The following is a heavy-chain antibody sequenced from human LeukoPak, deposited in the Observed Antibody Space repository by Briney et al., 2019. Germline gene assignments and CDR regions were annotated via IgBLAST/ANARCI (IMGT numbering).Heavy chain of an antibody. J-gene: IGHJ4*02. CDR1: GFTFSSYS. CDR3: ARGTGYDVLTGYDY. CDR2: ISTGSSTM. V-gene: IGHV3-48*04. D-gene: IGHD3-9*01. Sequence: QPGGSLRLSCAASGFTFSSYSMSWVRQAPGKGLEWISYISTGSSTMYYADSVKGRFTISRDNAKNSLYLQMNSLRAEDTAFYFCARGTGYDVLTGYDYWGQGTLVTVSS.